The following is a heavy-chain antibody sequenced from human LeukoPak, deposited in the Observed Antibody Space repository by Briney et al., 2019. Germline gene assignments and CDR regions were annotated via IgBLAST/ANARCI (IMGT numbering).Heavy chain of an antibody. V-gene: IGHV4-39*07. J-gene: IGHJ4*02. CDR3: ARGKYNRGYSYGNFDY. D-gene: IGHD5-18*01. CDR2: INHSGST. Sequence: PSETLPLTCTVSGGSISSSSYYWSWIRQPPGKGLEGIGEINHSGSTNYNPSLKSRVTISVDTSKNQFSLKLSSVTAADTAVYYCARGKYNRGYSYGNFDYWGQGTLVTVSS. CDR1: GGSISSSSYY.